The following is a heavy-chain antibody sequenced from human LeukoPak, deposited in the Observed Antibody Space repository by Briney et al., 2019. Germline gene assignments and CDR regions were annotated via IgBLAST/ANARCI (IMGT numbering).Heavy chain of an antibody. D-gene: IGHD3-22*01. V-gene: IGHV4-34*01. Sequence: PSETLSLTCAVYGGSFSGYYWSWIRQPPGKGLEWIGEINHSGSTNYNPSLKSRVTISVDTSKNQFSLKLSSVTAADTAVYYCARVVTDSSGYYDAFDIWGQGTMVTVSS. J-gene: IGHJ3*02. CDR3: ARVVTDSSGYYDAFDI. CDR2: INHSGST. CDR1: GGSFSGYY.